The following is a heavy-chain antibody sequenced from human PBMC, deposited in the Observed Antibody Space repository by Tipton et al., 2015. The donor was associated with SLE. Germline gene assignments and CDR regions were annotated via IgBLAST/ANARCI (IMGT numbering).Heavy chain of an antibody. Sequence: GLVKPSETLSLTCTVSGGSISSYYWSWIRQPPGKGLEWIGYIYYSGSTNYNPSLKSRVTISVDTSKNQFSLKLSSVTAADTAMYYCARHASRRSGSYNEIDYWGQGTLVTVSS. D-gene: IGHD3-10*01. CDR3: ARHASRRSGSYNEIDY. V-gene: IGHV4-59*08. CDR1: GGSISSYY. J-gene: IGHJ4*02. CDR2: IYYSGST.